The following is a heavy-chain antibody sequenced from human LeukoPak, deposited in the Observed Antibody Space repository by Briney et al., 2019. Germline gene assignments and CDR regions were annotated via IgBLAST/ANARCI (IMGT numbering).Heavy chain of an antibody. CDR2: IYHSGST. D-gene: IGHD6-13*01. Sequence: SGTLSLTCAVSGGSISSSNWWSWVRQPPGKGLEWIGEIYHSGSTNYNPSLKSRVTISVDKSKNQFSLKLSSVTAADTAVYYCARAYSSSWYVAGWFDPWGQGTLVTVSS. V-gene: IGHV4-4*02. J-gene: IGHJ5*02. CDR1: GGSISSSNW. CDR3: ARAYSSSWYVAGWFDP.